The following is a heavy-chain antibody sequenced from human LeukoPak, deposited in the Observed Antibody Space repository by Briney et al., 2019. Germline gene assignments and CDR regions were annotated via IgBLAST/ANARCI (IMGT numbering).Heavy chain of an antibody. J-gene: IGHJ4*02. V-gene: IGHV3-7*01. CDR1: GFTFSDYW. CDR2: IKQDGSEK. D-gene: IGHD1-7*01. Sequence: GGSLRLSCAASGFTFSDYWMTWVRQARGKGLEWAAHIKQDGSEKYYVDSVKGRFTISRDNAKNLVYLQMNSLRAEDTAVYYCARGWNYAFRFDYWGQGTLVTVSS. CDR3: ARGWNYAFRFDY.